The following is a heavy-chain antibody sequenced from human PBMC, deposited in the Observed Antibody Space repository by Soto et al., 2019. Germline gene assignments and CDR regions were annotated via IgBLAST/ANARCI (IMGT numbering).Heavy chain of an antibody. Sequence: QVQLVQSGADVKKPGSSVKVSCKASGGTFSTYAISWVRQAPGQGLEWMGGIIPIFGKAKYAQKFQGRVMIIADANTKTVYVDMSRLRSEDTAVYYCARGDCSGGRCYENYYYYAMYVWGQWTTVTVSS. CDR1: GGTFSTYA. J-gene: IGHJ6*02. D-gene: IGHD2-15*01. V-gene: IGHV1-69*01. CDR3: ARGDCSGGRCYENYYYYAMYV. CDR2: IIPIFGKA.